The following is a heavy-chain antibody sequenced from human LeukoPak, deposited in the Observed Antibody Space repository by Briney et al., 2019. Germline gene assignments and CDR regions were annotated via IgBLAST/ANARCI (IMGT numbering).Heavy chain of an antibody. CDR3: AKCPRRGGDYVWFDP. CDR1: GFTFSSYS. CDR2: ISSSSSYT. Sequence: QSGRSLRLSCAASGFTFSSYSMNWVRQAPGKGLEWVSSISSSSSYTYYADSVRGRFTISRDNSKNTLYLQMNSLRAEDTAVYFCAKCPRRGGDYVWFDPWGQGTLVTVSS. D-gene: IGHD4-17*01. J-gene: IGHJ5*02. V-gene: IGHV3-21*04.